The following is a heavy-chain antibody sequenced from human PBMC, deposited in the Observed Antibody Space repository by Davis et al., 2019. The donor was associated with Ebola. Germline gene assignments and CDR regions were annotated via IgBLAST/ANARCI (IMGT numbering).Heavy chain of an antibody. D-gene: IGHD3-16*02. Sequence: SETLSLTCTVSGGSISSYYWSWIRQPPGKGLEWIGYIYYSGSTNYNPSLKSRVTISVDTSKNQFSLKLSSVTAADTAVYYCARNIVDLYYYGMEVWGQGTTVTVSS. V-gene: IGHV4-59*01. CDR3: ARNIVDLYYYGMEV. CDR1: GGSISSYY. CDR2: IYYSGST. J-gene: IGHJ6*02.